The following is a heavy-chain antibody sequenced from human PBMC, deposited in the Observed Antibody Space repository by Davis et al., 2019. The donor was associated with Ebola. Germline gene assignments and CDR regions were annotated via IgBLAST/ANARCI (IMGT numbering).Heavy chain of an antibody. CDR1: GGSMSISGYY. J-gene: IGHJ4*02. V-gene: IGHV4-39*01. CDR2: IYYSGTT. CDR3: GRHSHNSGFDY. D-gene: IGHD3-22*01. Sequence: MPGGSLRLSCTVSGGSMSISGYYWTWIRQPPGKGPQWIGSIYYSGTTYYNPSLKSRVPISVDTSKSQFSLKLNSVTGADTAVYYCGRHSHNSGFDYWGQGPLVTVSS.